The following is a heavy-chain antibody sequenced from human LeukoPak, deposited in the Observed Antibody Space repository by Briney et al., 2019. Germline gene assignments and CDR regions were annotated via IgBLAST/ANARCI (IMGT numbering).Heavy chain of an antibody. J-gene: IGHJ4*02. CDR1: GFSFSSYG. Sequence: GGSLRLSCVVSGFSFSSYGMNWVRQAPGKGLEWLSIISGSGSSTFYADSVKGRFTISRDNSKNTLYLQLNSLRAEDTAVYYCARDQTWNYGSRFDYWGQGTLVTVSS. CDR2: ISGSGSST. D-gene: IGHD1-7*01. CDR3: ARDQTWNYGSRFDY. V-gene: IGHV3-23*01.